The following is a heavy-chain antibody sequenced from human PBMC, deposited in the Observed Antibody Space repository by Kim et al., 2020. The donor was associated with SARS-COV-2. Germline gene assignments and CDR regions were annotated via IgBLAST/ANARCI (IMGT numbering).Heavy chain of an antibody. CDR2: INHSGST. Sequence: SETLSLTCAVYGGSFSGYYWSWIRQPPGKGLEWIGDINHSGSTNYNPSLKSRVTISVDTTKNQFSLKLSTVTAADTAVNYCARESYGGTSPQNYGMDVWGQGTTVTVSS. CDR3: ARESYGGTSPQNYGMDV. J-gene: IGHJ6*02. D-gene: IGHD4-17*01. CDR1: GGSFSGYY. V-gene: IGHV4-34*01.